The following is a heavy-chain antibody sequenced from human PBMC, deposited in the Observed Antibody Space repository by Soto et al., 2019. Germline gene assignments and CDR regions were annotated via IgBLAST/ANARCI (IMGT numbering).Heavy chain of an antibody. CDR2: ISSSSSYI. Sequence: GVSLRLSCAASGFTFSSYSMNWVRQAPGKGLEWVSSISSSSSYIYYADSVKGRFTISRDNAKNSLYLQMNSLRAEDTAVYYCARGRTDFWSGYYSWFDPWGQGTLVTVSS. J-gene: IGHJ5*02. CDR3: ARGRTDFWSGYYSWFDP. V-gene: IGHV3-21*01. CDR1: GFTFSSYS. D-gene: IGHD3-3*01.